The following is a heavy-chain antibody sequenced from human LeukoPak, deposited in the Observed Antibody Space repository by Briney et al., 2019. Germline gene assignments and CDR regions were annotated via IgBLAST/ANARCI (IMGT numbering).Heavy chain of an antibody. J-gene: IGHJ4*02. CDR2: ISGSGSYT. Sequence: PGGSLRLSCAASGFTVSDYSMSWVRQAPGKGLEWVSAISGSGSYTDYADSVKGRFTISKDNSKNTLYMRMSSLRAEDTAVYYCAKRRYDSSGHFDSWGQGTLVTVS. D-gene: IGHD3-22*01. V-gene: IGHV3-23*01. CDR1: GFTVSDYS. CDR3: AKRRYDSSGHFDS.